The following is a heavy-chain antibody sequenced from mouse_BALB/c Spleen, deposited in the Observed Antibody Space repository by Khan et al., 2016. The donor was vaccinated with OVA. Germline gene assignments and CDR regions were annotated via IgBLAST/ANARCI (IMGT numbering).Heavy chain of an antibody. CDR2: IWAGGST. V-gene: IGHV2-9*02. D-gene: IGHD1-1*01. CDR1: GFSLTSYG. CDR3: ARDYGSSFEYFDV. Sequence: QVQLKESGPGLVAPSQSLSITCTVSGFSLTSYGVHWVRQPPGKGLEWLGLIWAGGSTNYNSALMSRLTINKDNSKSQVFLKMNRLQTDDTAMYYCARDYGSSFEYFDVWGAGTTVTVSS. J-gene: IGHJ1*01.